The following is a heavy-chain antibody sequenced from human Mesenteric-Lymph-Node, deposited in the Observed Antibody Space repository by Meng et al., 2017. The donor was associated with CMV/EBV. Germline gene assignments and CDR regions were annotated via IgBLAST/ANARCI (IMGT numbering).Heavy chain of an antibody. CDR2: IYYSGSS. Sequence: SETLSLTCTVSGGSISSSSYYWGWIRQPPGKGLEWIGYIYYSGSSNYSPSLKSRVTIFIDTSKTQFSLRLTSVTAADTAVYYCARAHPYSWGSYLYWGQGMLVTVSS. V-gene: IGHV4-61*05. J-gene: IGHJ4*02. CDR3: ARAHPYSWGSYLY. D-gene: IGHD3-16*02. CDR1: GGSISSSSYY.